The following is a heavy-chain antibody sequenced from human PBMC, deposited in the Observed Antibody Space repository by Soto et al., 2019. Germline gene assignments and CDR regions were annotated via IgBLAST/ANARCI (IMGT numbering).Heavy chain of an antibody. Sequence: GGSLRLSCAASGFTFSSYGMHWVRQAPGKGLEWVAVISYDGSNKYYADSVKGRFTISRDNSKNTLYLQMNSLRAEDTAVYYCAKERPPRYYDFSSGNYGMDVWGQGTTVTVSS. CDR2: ISYDGSNK. CDR1: GFTFSSYG. V-gene: IGHV3-30*18. D-gene: IGHD3-3*01. J-gene: IGHJ6*02. CDR3: AKERPPRYYDFSSGNYGMDV.